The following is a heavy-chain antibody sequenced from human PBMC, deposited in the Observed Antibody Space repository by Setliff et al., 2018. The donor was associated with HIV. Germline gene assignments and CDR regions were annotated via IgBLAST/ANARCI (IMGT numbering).Heavy chain of an antibody. V-gene: IGHV1-18*01. D-gene: IGHD1-26*01. J-gene: IGHJ5*02. CDR1: GYTFTSYG. CDR2: INAYNGNT. CDR3: ARTPEVGATAGWFDP. Sequence: ASVKVSCKASGYTFTSYGISWVRQAPGQGLEWMGWINAYNGNTHYAQKFQGRVTLTTDTSTSTAYMELRSLTSDDAAPYYCARTPEVGATAGWFDPWGQGTLVTVSS.